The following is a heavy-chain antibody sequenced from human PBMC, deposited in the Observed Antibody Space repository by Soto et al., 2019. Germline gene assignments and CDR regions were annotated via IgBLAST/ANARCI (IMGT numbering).Heavy chain of an antibody. J-gene: IGHJ3*02. Sequence: QVQLVQSGAEVKKPGSAVKVSCKASGGTFSSYAISWVRQAPGQGLEWMGGIIPIFGTANYAQKFQGRVTITADESTSTAYMELSSLRSEDMAVYYCAWVVVVAAVDYDAFDIWGQGTMVTVSS. CDR2: IIPIFGTA. CDR1: GGTFSSYA. V-gene: IGHV1-69*12. D-gene: IGHD2-15*01. CDR3: AWVVVVAAVDYDAFDI.